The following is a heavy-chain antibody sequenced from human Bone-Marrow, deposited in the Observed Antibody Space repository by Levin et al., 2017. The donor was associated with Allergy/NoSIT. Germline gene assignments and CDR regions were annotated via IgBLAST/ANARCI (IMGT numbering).Heavy chain of an antibody. CDR1: GFTFSSYW. CDR3: AREFLHYCSGGSCYLPRSRRYAEYFQH. J-gene: IGHJ1*01. V-gene: IGHV3-7*03. D-gene: IGHD2-15*01. Sequence: PGGSLRLSCAASGFTFSSYWMSWVRQAPGKGLEWVANIKQDGSEKYYVDSVKGRFTISRDNAKNSLYLQMNSLRAEDTAVYYCAREFLHYCSGGSCYLPRSRRYAEYFQHWGQGTLVTVSS. CDR2: IKQDGSEK.